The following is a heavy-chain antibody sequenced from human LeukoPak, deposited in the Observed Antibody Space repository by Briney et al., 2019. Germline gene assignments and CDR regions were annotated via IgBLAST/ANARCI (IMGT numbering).Heavy chain of an antibody. V-gene: IGHV1-8*01. CDR2: MNPNSGNT. CDR1: GYTFTSYD. CDR3: AKVGGSGSLSSPCDP. D-gene: IGHD3-16*02. Sequence: ASLKVSCKASGYTFTSYDINWVRQAPGQGLEWIGGMNPNSGNTGYAQKLKGRVTMTRNTSISTAYMELSSLRSEHTALYYCAKVGGSGSLSSPCDPGGQGTLVTVSS. J-gene: IGHJ5*02.